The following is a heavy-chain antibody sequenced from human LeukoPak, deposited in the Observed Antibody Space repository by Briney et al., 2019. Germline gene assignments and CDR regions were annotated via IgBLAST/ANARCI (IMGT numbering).Heavy chain of an antibody. CDR1: GYTFTSYG. CDR2: IIPILGIA. Sequence: PEASVKVSCKASGYTFTSYGISWVRQAPGQGLEWMGRIIPILGIANYAQKFQGRVTITADKSTSTAYMELSSLRSEDTAVYYCARGLYYYDSSGYPRLGYWGQGTLVTVSS. CDR3: ARGLYYYDSSGYPRLGY. D-gene: IGHD3-22*01. J-gene: IGHJ4*02. V-gene: IGHV1-69*04.